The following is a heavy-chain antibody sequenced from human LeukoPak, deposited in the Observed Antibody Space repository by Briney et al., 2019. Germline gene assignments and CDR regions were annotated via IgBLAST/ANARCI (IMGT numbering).Heavy chain of an antibody. Sequence: ASVKVSCKASGYTFTSYGINWVRQAPGQGLEWMGWISAYNGNTNFAQNLQGRVTMTTDTSTSTAYMELRSLRSEDTAVYYCATSAIFGVVIIQFDYWGQGTLVTVSS. V-gene: IGHV1-18*01. CDR3: ATSAIFGVVIIQFDY. CDR2: ISAYNGNT. J-gene: IGHJ4*02. CDR1: GYTFTSYG. D-gene: IGHD3-3*01.